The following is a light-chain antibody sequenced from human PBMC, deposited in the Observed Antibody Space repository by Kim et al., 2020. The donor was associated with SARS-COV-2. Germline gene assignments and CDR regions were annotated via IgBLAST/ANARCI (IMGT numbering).Light chain of an antibody. J-gene: IGKJ4*01. CDR2: DAS. V-gene: IGKV3-20*01. Sequence: EIVLTQSPGTLSLSPGERAILSCRASQSVASSYLAWYQQKPGQAPKLLIYDASRRATGIPDRFSGRGSGTDFTLTISRLEPEDFAVYYCQQYASSLLTFGGGTKVGIK. CDR1: QSVASSY. CDR3: QQYASSLLT.